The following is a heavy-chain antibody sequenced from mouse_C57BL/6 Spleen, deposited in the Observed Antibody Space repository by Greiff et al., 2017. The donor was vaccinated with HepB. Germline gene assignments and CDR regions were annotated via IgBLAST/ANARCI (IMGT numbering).Heavy chain of an antibody. V-gene: IGHV1-20*01. CDR1: GYSFTGYF. D-gene: IGHD1-1*01. CDR2: INPYNGDT. CDR3: ARPTTVVADWYFDV. Sequence: VQLQQSGPELVKPGDSVKISCKASGYSFTGYFMNWVMQSHGKSLEWIGRINPYNGDTFYDQKFKGKATLTVDKSSSTAHMELRSLTSEDSAVYCCARPTTVVADWYFDVWGTGTTVTVSS. J-gene: IGHJ1*03.